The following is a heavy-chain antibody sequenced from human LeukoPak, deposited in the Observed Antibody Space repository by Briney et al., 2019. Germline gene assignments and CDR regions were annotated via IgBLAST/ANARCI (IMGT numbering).Heavy chain of an antibody. CDR3: ARGPYTDY. D-gene: IGHD4-11*01. V-gene: IGHV3-21*01. J-gene: IGHJ4*02. CDR1: GFTFSSYS. Sequence: GGSLRLSCAASGFTFSSYSMNWVRQAPGKGLEWVSSISGSSSNIYYPDSVKGRFTTSRDNAKNSLYLQMNSLRAEDTAVYYCARGPYTDYWGQGTLVTVSS. CDR2: ISGSSSNI.